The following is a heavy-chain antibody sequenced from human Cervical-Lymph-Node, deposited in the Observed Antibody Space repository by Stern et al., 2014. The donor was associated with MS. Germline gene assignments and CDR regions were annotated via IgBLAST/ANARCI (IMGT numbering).Heavy chain of an antibody. D-gene: IGHD2/OR15-2a*01. J-gene: IGHJ6*02. CDR1: GGSISSGNYC. CDR2: IYPSGST. V-gene: IGHV4-61*02. CDR3: ARVDRRVRQGVADYLGHATLHGMDV. Sequence: QLQLQESGPGLVKPSQTLSLTCTVSGGSISSGNYCWSWIRQPAGKGLEWIGRIYPSGSTDYNPSLKNRVTMAVDTSKNQSSLKLSSVTAADTAVYYCARVDRRVRQGVADYLGHATLHGMDVWGQGTTVTVSS.